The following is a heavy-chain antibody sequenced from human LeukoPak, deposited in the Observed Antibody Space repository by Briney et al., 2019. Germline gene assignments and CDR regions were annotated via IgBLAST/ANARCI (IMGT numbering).Heavy chain of an antibody. CDR2: IWYDGSNK. J-gene: IGHJ4*02. D-gene: IGHD3-10*01. CDR1: GFTFSNYG. V-gene: IGHV3-33*01. CDR3: AGSYYNVFDY. Sequence: PGGSLRLSCAASGFTFSNYGMHWVRQAPGKGLEWVALIWYDGSNKYYADSVKGRFTISRDNSKNTLYLQMNSLGAEDTAVYYCAGSYYNVFDYWGQGTLVTVSS.